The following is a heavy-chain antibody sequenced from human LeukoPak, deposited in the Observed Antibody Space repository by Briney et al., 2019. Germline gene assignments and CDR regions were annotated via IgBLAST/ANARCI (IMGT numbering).Heavy chain of an antibody. Sequence: SQTLSLTCTVSGGSISSGGYYWSWIRQPPGKGLEWIGYIYHSGSTYYNPSLKSRVTISVDTSKNQFSLKLSSVTAADTAVYYCARRTTPGYYFDYWGQGTLVTVSS. D-gene: IGHD1-1*01. CDR3: ARRTTPGYYFDY. CDR1: GGSISSGGYY. V-gene: IGHV4-30-2*01. CDR2: IYHSGST. J-gene: IGHJ4*02.